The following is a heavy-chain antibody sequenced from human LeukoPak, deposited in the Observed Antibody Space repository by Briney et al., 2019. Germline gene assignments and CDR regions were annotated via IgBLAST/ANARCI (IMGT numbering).Heavy chain of an antibody. Sequence: GGSLRLSCAASGFTFSSYAMTWVRQAPGKGLEWVSGISGSGDSTYYADSVKGRFTISRDNSKNTLYLQMNSLRAEDTAVYYCAKDLRGFDWLSDYWGQGTLVTVSS. CDR2: ISGSGDST. CDR3: AKDLRGFDWLSDY. V-gene: IGHV3-23*01. CDR1: GFTFSSYA. D-gene: IGHD3-9*01. J-gene: IGHJ4*02.